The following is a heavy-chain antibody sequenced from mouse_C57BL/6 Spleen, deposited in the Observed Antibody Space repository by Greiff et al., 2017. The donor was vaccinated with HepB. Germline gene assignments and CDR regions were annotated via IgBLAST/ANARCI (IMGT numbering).Heavy chain of an antibody. D-gene: IGHD2-4*01. CDR1: GFTFSDYG. CDR3: ARNMGDYEAGDYFDD. Sequence: EVKLQESGGGLVKPGGSLKLSCAASGFTFSDYGMHWVRQAPEKGLEWVAYISSGSSTIYYADTVKGRFTISRDNAKNTLFLQMTSLRSEDTAMYYCARNMGDYEAGDYFDDWGQGTTLTVSS. J-gene: IGHJ2*01. CDR2: ISSGSSTI. V-gene: IGHV5-17*01.